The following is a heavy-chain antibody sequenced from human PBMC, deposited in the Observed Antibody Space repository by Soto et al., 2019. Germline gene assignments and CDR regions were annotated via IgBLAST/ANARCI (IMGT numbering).Heavy chain of an antibody. V-gene: IGHV3-23*01. D-gene: IGHD6-6*01. CDR3: EKDEVDSSSHNWFDS. CDR1: GFTFSSYA. CDR2: ISGSGGST. Sequence: GWSLRLSYAASGFTFSSYAMSWFRQAPGKGLEWVSAISGSGGSTYYADSVKGRFTISRDNSKNTLYLQMNSLRAEDTAVYYCEKDEVDSSSHNWFDSCGKGTLVPVS. J-gene: IGHJ5*01.